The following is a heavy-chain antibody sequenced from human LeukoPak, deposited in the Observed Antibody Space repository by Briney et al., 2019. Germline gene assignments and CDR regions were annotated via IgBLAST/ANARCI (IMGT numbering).Heavy chain of an antibody. CDR3: ARVNGDYFDH. V-gene: IGHV4-31*03. CDR2: IYYSGST. D-gene: IGHD2-8*01. J-gene: IGHJ4*02. CDR1: GGSISSGGDY. Sequence: SETLFLTCTVSGGSISSGGDYWSWIRQHPGKGLEWIGFIYYSGSTYYNPSLMSRVTISVGTSQNQFSMKLTSVTAADTAVYYCARVNGDYFDHWGQGTLVTVSS.